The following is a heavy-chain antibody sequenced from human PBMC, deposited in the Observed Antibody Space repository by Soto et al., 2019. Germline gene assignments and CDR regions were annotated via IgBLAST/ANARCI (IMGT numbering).Heavy chain of an antibody. CDR1: GFTFSSCA. V-gene: IGHV3-23*01. D-gene: IGHD5-12*01. CDR2: ISGSGGRT. J-gene: IGHJ4*02. Sequence: VGSLRLSCAASGFTFSSCAMRWGRRAPEKGLEWVSAISGSGGRTYYADSVKGRFTISRDNSKNTLYLQMNSLRAEDTAVYYCAPKPDIVATIDYWGQGTLVTVSS. CDR3: APKPDIVATIDY.